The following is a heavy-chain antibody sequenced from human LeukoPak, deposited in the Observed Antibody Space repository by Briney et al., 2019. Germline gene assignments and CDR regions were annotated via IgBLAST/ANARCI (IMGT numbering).Heavy chain of an antibody. CDR3: AKDYGSGSPYHFDY. V-gene: IGHV3-23*01. J-gene: IGHJ4*02. CDR2: ISGGGGST. D-gene: IGHD1-26*01. Sequence: GGSLRLSCAASGFTFSSYAMTWVRQAPGKGLEWVSGISGGGGSTYYADSVKGRFTISRDNSKNTLYLQMNSLTAEDTAVYYCAKDYGSGSPYHFDYWGQGTLVTVSS. CDR1: GFTFSSYA.